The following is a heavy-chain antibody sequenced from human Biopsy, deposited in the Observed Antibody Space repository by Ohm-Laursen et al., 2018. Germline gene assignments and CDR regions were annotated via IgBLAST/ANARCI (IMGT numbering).Heavy chain of an antibody. Sequence: SLRLPCSAAGFTFSTHWMSWVRQAPGKGLEWVATIKKDGSEKYYVDSVKGRFTISRDNSKSSLSLQMNSLRGEDTAVYYCARAPFGSGSYSEFDYWGQGSLVTVSS. CDR3: ARAPFGSGSYSEFDY. CDR1: GFTFSTHW. D-gene: IGHD3-22*01. J-gene: IGHJ4*02. V-gene: IGHV3-7*02. CDR2: IKKDGSEK.